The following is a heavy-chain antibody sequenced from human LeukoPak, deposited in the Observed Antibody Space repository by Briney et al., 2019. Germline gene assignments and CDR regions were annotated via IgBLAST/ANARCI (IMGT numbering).Heavy chain of an antibody. V-gene: IGHV4-39*02. CDR1: GGSISSSSYY. D-gene: IGHD2-15*01. J-gene: IGHJ4*02. CDR2: IYYSGST. CDR3: TREGRYPHCSGGICAAYFDY. Sequence: SETLSLTCTVSGGSISSSSYYWGWIRQPPGKGLEWIGSIYYSGSTYYNPSLKSRVTISVDTSKNQFSLKLSSVTAADTAVYYCTREGRYPHCSGGICAAYFDYWGQGALVTVSS.